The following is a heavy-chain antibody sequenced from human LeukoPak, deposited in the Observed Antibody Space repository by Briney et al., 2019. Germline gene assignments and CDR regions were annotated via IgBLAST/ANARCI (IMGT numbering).Heavy chain of an antibody. D-gene: IGHD2-15*01. CDR3: ARAMYCSGGSCYGTGRQETSFDAFDI. V-gene: IGHV4-59*01. Sequence: SETLSLTCTVSGDSISSYYWSWIRQPPGKGLEWIGYIYYSGSTKYNPSLKSRVTISVDTSKNQFSLKLNSVTAADTAVYYCARAMYCSGGSCYGTGRQETSFDAFDIWGQGTMVTVSS. J-gene: IGHJ3*02. CDR2: IYYSGST. CDR1: GDSISSYY.